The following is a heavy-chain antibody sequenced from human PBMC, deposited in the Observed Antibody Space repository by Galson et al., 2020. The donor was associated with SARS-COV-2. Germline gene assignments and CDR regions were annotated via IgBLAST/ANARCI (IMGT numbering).Heavy chain of an antibody. CDR3: ARIHYYGSGRRSGDYYYYGMDV. J-gene: IGHJ6*02. V-gene: IGHV2-70*01. D-gene: IGHD3-10*01. CDR2: IDWDDDK. CDR1: GFSLSTSGMC. Sequence: SGPTLVKPTQTLTLTCTFSGFSLSTSGMCVSWIRQPPGKALEWLALIDWDDDKYYSTSLKTRLTISKDTSKNQVVLTMTNMDPVDTATYYCARIHYYGSGRRSGDYYYYGMDVWGQGTTVTVSS.